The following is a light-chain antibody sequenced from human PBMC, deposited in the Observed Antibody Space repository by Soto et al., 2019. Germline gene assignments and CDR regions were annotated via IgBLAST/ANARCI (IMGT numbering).Light chain of an antibody. V-gene: IGLV2-14*01. CDR3: SSYTTSSAWV. CDR1: SSDVGGYNY. CDR2: EVT. Sequence: QSALTQPASVSGSPGQSITISCTGTSSDVGGYNYVSWYQHHPGKAPKLLIYEVTNRPSGASNRFSGSKSGNTSSLTISRLQAEDEANYYCSSYTTSSAWVFGGGTQVTVL. J-gene: IGLJ3*02.